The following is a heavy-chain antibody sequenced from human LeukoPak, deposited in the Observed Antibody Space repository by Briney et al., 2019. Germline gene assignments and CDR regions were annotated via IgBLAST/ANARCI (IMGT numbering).Heavy chain of an antibody. CDR2: IYYSGST. CDR3: ALERGSRTLDDCSGGSCYSRFAGSNDY. V-gene: IGHV4-39*07. Sequence: KTSETLSLTCTVSAGSISSSSYYWGWIRQPPGKGLEWIGSIYYSGSTYYNPSLKSRVTISVDTSKNQFSLKLSSVTAADTAVYYCALERGSRTLDDCSGGSCYSRFAGSNDYWGQGTLVTVSS. D-gene: IGHD2-15*01. J-gene: IGHJ4*02. CDR1: AGSISSSSYY.